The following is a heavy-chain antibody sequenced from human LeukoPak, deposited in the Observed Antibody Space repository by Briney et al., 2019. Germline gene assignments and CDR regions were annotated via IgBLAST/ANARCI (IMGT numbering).Heavy chain of an antibody. CDR3: ARITGPLVGYAYYGMDV. CDR1: GFTFSSYS. Sequence: GGSLRLSCAASGFTFSSYSMNWVRQAPGKGLEWVSSISSSSSYINYADSVKGRFTISRDNAKDSLYLQMNSLRAEDTAVYYCARITGPLVGYAYYGMDVWGQGTTVTVSS. CDR2: ISSSSSYI. J-gene: IGHJ6*02. V-gene: IGHV3-21*01. D-gene: IGHD3-16*01.